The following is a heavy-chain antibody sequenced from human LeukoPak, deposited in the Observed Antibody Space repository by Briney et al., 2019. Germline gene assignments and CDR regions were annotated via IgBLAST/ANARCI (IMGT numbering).Heavy chain of an antibody. Sequence: SETLSLTCTVSGDSFRSYHWSWLRQPPGKGLEWIANISSSGSTSYNPSLKSRVTISVDTSKNQFSLKLSSVTAAGTAVYYCARVGRGDHSWGSYYCDHWGQGTLVSVSS. CDR2: ISSSGST. CDR3: ARVGRGDHSWGSYYCDH. V-gene: IGHV4-59*01. D-gene: IGHD3-16*01. J-gene: IGHJ4*02. CDR1: GDSFRSYH.